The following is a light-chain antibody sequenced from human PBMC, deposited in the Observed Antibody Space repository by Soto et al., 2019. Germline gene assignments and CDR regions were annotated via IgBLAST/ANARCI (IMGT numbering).Light chain of an antibody. Sequence: ILMTQSPATLSLSPGERATLSCRAGQSVSSNLAWYKQKPGQAPRLLIYGASTRATGIPARFSGSGSGTDFTLTISSLQSEDFEVYYCQQFSSYPLTFGGGTKVDI. CDR3: QQFSSYPLT. CDR1: QSVSSN. V-gene: IGKV3-15*01. CDR2: GAS. J-gene: IGKJ4*01.